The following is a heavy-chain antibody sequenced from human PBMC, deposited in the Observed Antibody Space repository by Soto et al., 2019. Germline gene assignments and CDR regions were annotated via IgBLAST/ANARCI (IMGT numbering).Heavy chain of an antibody. D-gene: IGHD1-20*01. CDR3: ARVNWNEDDYYGRHV. CDR1: GFTFSDYY. J-gene: IGHJ6*02. Sequence: QVQLVESGGGLVKPGGSLRLSCAASGFTFSDYYMSWIRQAPGTGLELVSYISSSGSTIYYADSVKGRFTISRDNAKTSLYLQMNSLRSEDTAVYYCARVNWNEDDYYGRHVWGQGTTVTFSS. CDR2: ISSSGSTI. V-gene: IGHV3-11*01.